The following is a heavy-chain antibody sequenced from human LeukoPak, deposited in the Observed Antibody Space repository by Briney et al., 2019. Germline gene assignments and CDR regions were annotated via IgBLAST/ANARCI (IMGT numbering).Heavy chain of an antibody. J-gene: IGHJ6*02. CDR2: IKQDGSEK. D-gene: IGHD7-27*01. Sequence: GGSLRLSCAASGFTFSSYWMSWVRQAPGKGLEWVANIKQDGSEKYYVDSVKGRFTISRDNAKNSLYLQMNSLRAEGTAVYYCARDLPPGYYNYGMDVWGQGTTVTVSS. CDR3: ARDLPPGYYNYGMDV. CDR1: GFTFSSYW. V-gene: IGHV3-7*01.